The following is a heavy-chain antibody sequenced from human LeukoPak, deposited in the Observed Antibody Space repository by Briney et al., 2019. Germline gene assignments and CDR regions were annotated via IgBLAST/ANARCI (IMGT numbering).Heavy chain of an antibody. CDR2: IIPIFGTA. CDR3: ARGIEWETTHDY. Sequence: ASVKVSSKASGGTFSSYAISWGRQAPGQGLEWMGGIIPIFGTANYAQKFQGRVTITADESTSTAYMGLSSLRSEDTAVYYCARGIEWETTHDYWGQGTLVTVSS. D-gene: IGHD1-26*01. J-gene: IGHJ4*02. V-gene: IGHV1-69*13. CDR1: GGTFSSYA.